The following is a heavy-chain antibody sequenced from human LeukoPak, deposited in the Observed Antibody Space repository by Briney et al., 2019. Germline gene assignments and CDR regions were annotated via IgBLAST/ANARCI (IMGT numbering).Heavy chain of an antibody. D-gene: IGHD3-22*01. CDR1: GFAFRDYA. CDR3: ATDYYDRSGDYTFDH. Sequence: HPGGSLRLSCAASGFAFRDYAMSWVRQARAKGLEWVSVISGGGATAHYTDYVKGSFTISRYKYKNTVSLQMNSLRAEDTDVYYCATDYYDRSGDYTFDHWGQGTQVTVSS. J-gene: IGHJ4*02. CDR2: ISGGGATA. V-gene: IGHV3-23*01.